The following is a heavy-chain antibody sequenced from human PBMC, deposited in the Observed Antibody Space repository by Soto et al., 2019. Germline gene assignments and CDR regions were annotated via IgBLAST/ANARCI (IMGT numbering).Heavy chain of an antibody. D-gene: IGHD2-15*01. J-gene: IGHJ4*02. V-gene: IGHV1-2*02. CDR1: GYTFTGYY. CDR2: INPNSGGT. CDR3: ARDLVVVAATAHFDY. Sequence: RASVKVSCKASGYTFTGYYMHWVRQAPGQGLEWMGWINPNSGGTNYAQKFQGRVTMTRDTSISTAYMELSRLRSDDTAVYYCARDLVVVAATAHFDYWGQGTLVTVSS.